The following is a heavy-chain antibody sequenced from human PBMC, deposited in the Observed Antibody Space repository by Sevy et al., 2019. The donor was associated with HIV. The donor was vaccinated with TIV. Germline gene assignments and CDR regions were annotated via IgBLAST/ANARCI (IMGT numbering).Heavy chain of an antibody. CDR2: ISSSSSYI. Sequence: LGGSLSLSCAASGFTFSSYSMNWVRQAPGKGLEWVSSISSSSSYIYYADSVKGRFTISRDNAKNSLYLQMNSLRAEDTAVYYCASMLRSVGAFDIWGQGTMVTVSS. D-gene: IGHD1-26*01. CDR1: GFTFSSYS. V-gene: IGHV3-21*01. CDR3: ASMLRSVGAFDI. J-gene: IGHJ3*02.